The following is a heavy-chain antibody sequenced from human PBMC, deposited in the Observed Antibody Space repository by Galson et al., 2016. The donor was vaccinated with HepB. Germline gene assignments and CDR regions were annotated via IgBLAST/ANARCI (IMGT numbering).Heavy chain of an antibody. CDR3: AGAFYYGSSGWGPAALDI. V-gene: IGHV3-33*01. CDR1: GFIFNSYA. CDR2: IWHDGSLK. Sequence: SLRLSCATSGFIFNSYAMHWVRQAPGKGLEWVAVIWHDGSLKYYADSVKGRFTISRDNSKNMLYLQMNGLRVEDTAVYYCAGAFYYGSSGWGPAALDIWGQGTVVTVSS. D-gene: IGHD3-22*01. J-gene: IGHJ3*02.